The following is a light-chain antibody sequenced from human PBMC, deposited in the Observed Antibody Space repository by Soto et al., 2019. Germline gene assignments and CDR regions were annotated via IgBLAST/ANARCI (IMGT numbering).Light chain of an antibody. CDR3: QQYGSSGT. Sequence: EVSLTQSPGTLSLSPGARATLSCRAGQSIANNYLTWYQQKPGQAPRVLIYDASTRAAGIPDRFSGSGSGTDFTLTISRLEPEDFAVYYCQQYGSSGTFGQGTKVDIK. CDR2: DAS. CDR1: QSIANNY. V-gene: IGKV3-20*01. J-gene: IGKJ1*01.